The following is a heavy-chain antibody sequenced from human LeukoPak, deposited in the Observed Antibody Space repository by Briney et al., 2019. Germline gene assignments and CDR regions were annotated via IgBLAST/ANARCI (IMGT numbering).Heavy chain of an antibody. J-gene: IGHJ6*02. D-gene: IGHD3-16*01. Sequence: PGGSLRLSCAVSGLTFRTSWMSWVRQAPGKGLEWVASINHNGNVNYYVDSVKGRFTISRDNAKNSLYLQMSNLRAEDTAVYFCARGGGLDVWGQGATVTVSS. V-gene: IGHV3-7*03. CDR1: GLTFRTSW. CDR2: INHNGNVN. CDR3: ARGGGLDV.